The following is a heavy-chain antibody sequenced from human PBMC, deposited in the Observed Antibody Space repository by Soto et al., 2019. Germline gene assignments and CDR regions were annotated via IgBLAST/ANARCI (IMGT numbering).Heavy chain of an antibody. J-gene: IGHJ6*02. D-gene: IGHD3-10*01. V-gene: IGHV4-31*03. CDR3: ARESAAVRGVMPDYYGMDV. CDR2: IYYSGST. Sequence: QVQLQESGPGLVKPSQTLSLTCTVSGGSISSGGYYWSWIRQHPGKGLEWIGYIYYSGSTYYNPSLKSRVTISVDTSKNQFSLKLSSVTAADTAVYYCARESAAVRGVMPDYYGMDVWGQGTTVTVSS. CDR1: GGSISSGGYY.